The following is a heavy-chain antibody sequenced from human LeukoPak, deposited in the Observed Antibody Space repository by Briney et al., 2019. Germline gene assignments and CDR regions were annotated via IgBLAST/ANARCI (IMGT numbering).Heavy chain of an antibody. CDR2: INPNSGGT. Sequence: ASVKVSCKASGYTFTGYYIHWVRQAPGQGLEWMGWINPNSGGTNYAQKFQGRVPMTRDRSINTAYTDLRSLTYDDTAVYYCARDKPAEAALDFWGQGTLVTVSS. V-gene: IGHV1-2*02. CDR3: ARDKPAEAALDF. J-gene: IGHJ4*02. CDR1: GYTFTGYY.